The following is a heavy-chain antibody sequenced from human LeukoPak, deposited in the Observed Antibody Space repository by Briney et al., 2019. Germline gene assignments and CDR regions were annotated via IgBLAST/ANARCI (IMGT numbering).Heavy chain of an antibody. V-gene: IGHV4-30-2*01. Sequence: PSETLSLTCTVSGGSISSGGYYWSWIRQPPGKGLEWIGYIYHSGSTYYNPSLKSRVTISVDRSKNQFSLKLSSVTAADTAVYYCARQGANWNYLKGYWFDPWGQGTLVTVSS. CDR3: ARQGANWNYLKGYWFDP. J-gene: IGHJ5*02. CDR1: GGSISSGGYY. CDR2: IYHSGST. D-gene: IGHD1-7*01.